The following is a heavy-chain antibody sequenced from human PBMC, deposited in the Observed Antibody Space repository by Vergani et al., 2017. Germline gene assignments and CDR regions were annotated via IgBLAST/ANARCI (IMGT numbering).Heavy chain of an antibody. CDR3: ARDFPHGSGSYYKSRGPGY. V-gene: IGHV1-69*18. CDR1: GGTFSSYA. CDR2: IIPIFGTA. D-gene: IGHD3-10*01. J-gene: IGHJ4*02. Sequence: QVQLVQSGAEVKKPGSSVKVSCKASGGTFSSYAISWVRQAPGQGLEWMGRIIPIFGTANYAQKFQGRVTITADESTSTAYMELRSLRSDDTAVYYCARDFPHGSGSYYKSRGPGYWGQGTLVTVSS.